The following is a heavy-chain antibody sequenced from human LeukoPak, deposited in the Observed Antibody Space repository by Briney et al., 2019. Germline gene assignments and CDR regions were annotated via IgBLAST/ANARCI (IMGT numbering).Heavy chain of an antibody. CDR2: IYHSGNT. J-gene: IGHJ5*02. CDR3: ARVPHGETIFGVVLYWFDP. V-gene: IGHV4-38-2*02. CDR1: SYSISNGYY. D-gene: IGHD3-3*01. Sequence: PSETLSLTCTVSSYSISNGYYWGWVRQPPGKGPEWIGSIYHSGNTYYNPSLKSRVTISVDTSKNQFSLKLSSVTTADTAVYYCARVPHGETIFGVVLYWFDPWGQGTLVTVFS.